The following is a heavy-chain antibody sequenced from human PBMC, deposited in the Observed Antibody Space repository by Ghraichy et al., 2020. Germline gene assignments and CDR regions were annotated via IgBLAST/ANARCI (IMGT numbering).Heavy chain of an antibody. CDR3: ASLYSSGHNCFDP. D-gene: IGHD6-19*01. Sequence: SETLSLTCTVSGGSISSSSYYWGWIRQPPGKGLEWIGSIYYTGSTYYNPSLKSRVTISVDTSKNQFSLKLSSVTAADTAVYYCASLYSSGHNCFDPWGQGTLVTVSS. CDR2: IYYTGST. J-gene: IGHJ5*02. V-gene: IGHV4-39*01. CDR1: GGSISSSSYY.